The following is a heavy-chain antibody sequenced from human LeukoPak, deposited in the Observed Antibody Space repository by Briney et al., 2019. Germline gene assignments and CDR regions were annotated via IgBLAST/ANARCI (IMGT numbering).Heavy chain of an antibody. CDR2: ISSRSSYT. CDR3: SRDLVYSHGSGSFEAFDF. J-gene: IGHJ3*01. CDR1: GFTLSGYT. V-gene: IGHV3-21*01. Sequence: GGSLRLSCAASGFTLSGYTMNWVRQAPGKGLEWVSSISSRSSYTYHADSVKGRFTISRDNAKNSLYLQMNSLRAEDTAVYYCSRDLVYSHGSGSFEAFDFWGQGTLVTVSS. D-gene: IGHD3-10*01.